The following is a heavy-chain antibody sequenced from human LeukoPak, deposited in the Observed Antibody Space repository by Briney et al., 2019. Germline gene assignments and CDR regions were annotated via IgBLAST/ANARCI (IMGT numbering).Heavy chain of an antibody. D-gene: IGHD2-2*02. CDR1: GGSISSGGYY. CDR3: ARDRPGVPAAIAHIDAFDI. CDR2: IYYSGST. V-gene: IGHV4-31*03. Sequence: PSDTLSLTCTVSGGSISSGGYYWSWIRQHPGKGVEWIGYIYYSGSTYYNPSLKSRVTISVDTSKNQFSLKLSSVTAADTAVYYCARDRPGVPAAIAHIDAFDIWGQGTMVTVSS. J-gene: IGHJ3*02.